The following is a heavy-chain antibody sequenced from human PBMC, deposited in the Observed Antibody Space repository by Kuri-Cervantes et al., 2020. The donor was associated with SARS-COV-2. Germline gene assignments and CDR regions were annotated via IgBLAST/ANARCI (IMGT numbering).Heavy chain of an antibody. D-gene: IGHD4-11*01. J-gene: IGHJ4*02. CDR2: IDWDDDK. Sequence: TLSLTCTVSGGSISSGDYYWSWIRQPPGKALEWLARIDWDDDKYYSRSLETRLTISKDTSKNQVVLTMTNVDPVDTATYYCARIQAATVIADYWGQGTLVTVSS. V-gene: IGHV2-70*11. CDR3: ARIQAATVIADY. CDR1: GGSISSGDYY.